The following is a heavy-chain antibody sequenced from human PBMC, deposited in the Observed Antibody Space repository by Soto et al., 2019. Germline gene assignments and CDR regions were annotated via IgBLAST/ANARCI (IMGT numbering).Heavy chain of an antibody. Sequence: SETLSLTCTVSGGSISSYYWSWIRQPPGKGLEWIGYIYYSVSTNYKPSLKSRVTISVDTSKNQFSLKLSSVTAADTAVYYCARAWGEAFDFWGQGTLVTVSS. CDR3: ARAWGEAFDF. CDR1: GGSISSYY. J-gene: IGHJ4*02. V-gene: IGHV4-59*01. D-gene: IGHD3-16*01. CDR2: IYYSVST.